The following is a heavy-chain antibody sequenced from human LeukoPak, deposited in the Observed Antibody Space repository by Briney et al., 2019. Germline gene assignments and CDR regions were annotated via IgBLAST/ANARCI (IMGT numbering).Heavy chain of an antibody. Sequence: SETLSLTCAVYGGSFSGYYWSWPCQPPGKGLEWIGEINHSGSTNYNPSLKSRVTISVDTSKNQFSLKLSSVTAADTAVYYCARLTSSWYQDWYFDLWGRGTLVTVSS. CDR3: ARLTSSWYQDWYFDL. CDR2: INHSGST. V-gene: IGHV4-34*01. D-gene: IGHD6-13*01. CDR1: GGSFSGYY. J-gene: IGHJ2*01.